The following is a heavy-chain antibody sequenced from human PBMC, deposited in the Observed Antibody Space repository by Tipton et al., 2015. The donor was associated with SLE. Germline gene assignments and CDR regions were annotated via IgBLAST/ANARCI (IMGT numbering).Heavy chain of an antibody. CDR1: GFTFSGSA. J-gene: IGHJ6*03. CDR2: IRSKANSYAT. CDR3: TRHATGYSSSEAYYYYYYMDV. Sequence: SLRLSCAASGFTFSGSAMHWVRQASGKGLEWVGRIRSKANSYATAYAASVKGRFTISRDDSKNTAYLQMNSLKTEDTAVYYCTRHATGYSSSEAYYYYYYMDVWGKGTTVTVSS. D-gene: IGHD6-13*01. V-gene: IGHV3-73*01.